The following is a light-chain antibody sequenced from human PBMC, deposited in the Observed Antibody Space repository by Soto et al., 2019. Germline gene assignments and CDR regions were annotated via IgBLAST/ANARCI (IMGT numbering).Light chain of an antibody. CDR3: RQYNSYS. CDR1: QSISSW. CDR2: KAS. Sequence: DIQMTQSPSTLSASVGARVPITCRARQSISSWLAWYQQKPGKAPKLLIYKASSLESGVPSRFSGSGSGTEFTLTISSLQPDDFATYYCRQYNSYSFGQGTKVDIK. V-gene: IGKV1-5*03. J-gene: IGKJ1*01.